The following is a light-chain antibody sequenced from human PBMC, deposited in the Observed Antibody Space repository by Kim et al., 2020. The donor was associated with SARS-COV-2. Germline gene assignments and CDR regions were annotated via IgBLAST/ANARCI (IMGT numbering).Light chain of an antibody. V-gene: IGLV6-57*03. CDR1: SSTLGRNH. J-gene: IGLJ2*01. CDR2: KNN. Sequence: GETVTIACNRSSSTLGRNHVQGYQQRPGRAPTTVLYKNNQRPSGVPDRFSGSMYGSSDSPSLTIPGLKTEDEADCYCQSYDISTQVFGGGTQLTVL. CDR3: QSYDISTQV.